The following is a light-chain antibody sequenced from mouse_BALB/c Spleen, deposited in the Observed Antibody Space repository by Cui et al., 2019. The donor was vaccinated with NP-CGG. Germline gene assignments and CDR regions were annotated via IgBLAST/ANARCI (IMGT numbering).Light chain of an antibody. V-gene: IGLV1*01. CDR2: GTN. CDR1: TGACITSNH. J-gene: IGLJ1*01. Sequence: QAAVTQESAVTTSPGETVTLTCRSSTGACITSNHANWVQEKPNHLFTGLIGGTNNRPPGVPARFSGSLIGDKAALTITGAQTEDEAIYFCALWYSNHWVFSGGTKLTVL. CDR3: ALWYSNHWV.